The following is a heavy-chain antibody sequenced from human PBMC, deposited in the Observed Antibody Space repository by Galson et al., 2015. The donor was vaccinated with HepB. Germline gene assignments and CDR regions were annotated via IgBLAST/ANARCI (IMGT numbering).Heavy chain of an antibody. CDR1: GFTFSSYG. V-gene: IGHV3-33*06. CDR2: IWYDGSNK. J-gene: IGHJ4*02. CDR3: AKVHTSSYHDMN. D-gene: IGHD3-9*01. Sequence: SLRLSCAASGFTFSSYGFHWVRQAPGKGLEWVAFIWYDGSNKYYADSVKGRFTISRDNSKNTVYLQMNSLRAEDTAVYYCAKVHTSSYHDMNWGQGTLVTVPS.